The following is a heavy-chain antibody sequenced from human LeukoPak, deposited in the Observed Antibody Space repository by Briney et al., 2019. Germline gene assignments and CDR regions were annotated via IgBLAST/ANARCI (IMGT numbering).Heavy chain of an antibody. Sequence: SGESLKISCKGSGYSFPNYWIGWVRQMPGQGLEWMGIIYPADSDTRYSPSFQGQVTISADKSINTAYLQWTSLKASDNAMYYCARRKGDGYNSPFDYWGQGTLVTVSS. V-gene: IGHV5-51*01. J-gene: IGHJ4*02. CDR3: ARRKGDGYNSPFDY. CDR2: IYPADSDT. CDR1: GYSFPNYW. D-gene: IGHD5-24*01.